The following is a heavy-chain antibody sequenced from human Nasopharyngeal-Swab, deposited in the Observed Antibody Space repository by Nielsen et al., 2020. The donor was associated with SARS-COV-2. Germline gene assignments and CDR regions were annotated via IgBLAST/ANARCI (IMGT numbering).Heavy chain of an antibody. CDR2: IYYSGST. Sequence: IRQPPGQGLEWIGYIYYSGSTYYNPSLKSRVTISVDTSKNQFSLKLSSVTAADTAVYYCARQLRIVVVVAANPAGVDYWGQGTLVTVSS. D-gene: IGHD2-15*01. J-gene: IGHJ4*02. CDR3: ARQLRIVVVVAANPAGVDY. V-gene: IGHV4-39*01.